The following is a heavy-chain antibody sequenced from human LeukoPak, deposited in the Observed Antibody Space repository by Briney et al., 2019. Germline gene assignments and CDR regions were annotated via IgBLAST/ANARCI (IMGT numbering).Heavy chain of an antibody. D-gene: IGHD1-26*01. V-gene: IGHV3-48*03. CDR3: ARDSYSGNYGAYYYYMDV. CDR1: GFTFSSYE. J-gene: IGHJ6*03. Sequence: GGSLRLSCAASGFTFSSYEMNWVRQAPGKGLEWVSYISSSGSTIYYADSVKGRFTISRDNAKNSLYLQMDSLRVEDTAEYYCARDSYSGNYGAYYYYMDVWGKGTTVTVSS. CDR2: ISSSGSTI.